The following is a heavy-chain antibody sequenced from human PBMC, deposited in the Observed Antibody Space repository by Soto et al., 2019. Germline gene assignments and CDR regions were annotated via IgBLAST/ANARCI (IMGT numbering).Heavy chain of an antibody. CDR2: IYYSGST. D-gene: IGHD5-18*01. J-gene: IGHJ6*02. CDR1: GGSISSSSYY. Sequence: PSETLSLTCTVSGGSISSSSYYWGWIRQPPGKGLEWIGSIYYSGSTYYNPSLKSRVTITRDTSASTAYMELSSLRSEDTAVYYCARDIGSGYSYVGYYGMDVWGQGTTVTVSS. CDR3: ARDIGSGYSYVGYYGMDV. V-gene: IGHV4-39*02.